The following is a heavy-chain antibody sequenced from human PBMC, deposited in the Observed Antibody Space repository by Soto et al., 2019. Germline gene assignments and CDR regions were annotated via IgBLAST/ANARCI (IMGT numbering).Heavy chain of an antibody. V-gene: IGHV1-3*01. CDR1: GYSVTSYT. CDR2: INAVNGNT. Sequence: ASVKVSCKASGYSVTSYTMHWVRQATGQRLEWMGWINAVNGNTKYSQTFQGRVTVTRSTSASIAYMELSSLTSDDTAVYYCVSSGRVVAGMDVWGQGTTVTVSS. J-gene: IGHJ6*02. CDR3: VSSGRVVAGMDV. D-gene: IGHD3-22*01.